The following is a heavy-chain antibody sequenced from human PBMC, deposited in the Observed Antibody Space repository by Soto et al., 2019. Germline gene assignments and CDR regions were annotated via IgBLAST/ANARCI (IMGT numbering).Heavy chain of an antibody. J-gene: IGHJ4*02. CDR1: GFAFTSYA. Sequence: GGSLRLSCSASGFAFTSYAMAWVRQAPGKGLEWVSSITGSGGRTYFAVSVMGRFGISRDNSQKTVSLQMDSLRAEDTAVYYCAKFSAHSMYDISSAPDYWGQGTLVTVSS. V-gene: IGHV3-23*01. CDR3: AKFSAHSMYDISSAPDY. D-gene: IGHD6-6*01. CDR2: ITGSGGRT.